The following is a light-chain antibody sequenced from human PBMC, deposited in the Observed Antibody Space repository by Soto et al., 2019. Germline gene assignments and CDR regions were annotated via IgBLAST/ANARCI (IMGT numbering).Light chain of an antibody. CDR3: SPYTSHSPLQV. J-gene: IGLJ1*01. V-gene: IGLV2-14*01. CDR2: EVN. CDR1: SSDVGGYNY. Sequence: QSVLTQPASVSGSPRQSITISCTGASSDVGGYNYVSWYQQHPGKAPKLMIYEVNNRPSGVSHRFSGSKSGNTASLTISGLQAEDQAYYYLSPYTSHSPLQVFGTGTKLTVL.